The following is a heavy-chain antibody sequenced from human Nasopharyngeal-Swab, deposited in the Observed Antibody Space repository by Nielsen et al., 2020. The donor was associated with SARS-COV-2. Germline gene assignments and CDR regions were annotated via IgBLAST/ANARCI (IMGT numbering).Heavy chain of an antibody. CDR1: DYTFTSYG. CDR3: ARGGEYCSGGSCYLNYYYGMDV. CDR2: ISAYNGNT. V-gene: IGHV1-18*01. D-gene: IGHD2-15*01. Sequence: ASVKVSCKASDYTFTSYGISWVRQAPGQGLEWMGWISAYNGNTNYAQKLQGRVTMTTDTSTSTAYMELRSLRSDDTAVYYCARGGEYCSGGSCYLNYYYGMDVWGQGTTVTVSS. J-gene: IGHJ6*02.